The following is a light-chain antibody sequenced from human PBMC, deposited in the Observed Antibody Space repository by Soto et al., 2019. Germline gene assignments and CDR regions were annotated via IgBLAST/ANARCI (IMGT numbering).Light chain of an antibody. CDR3: QRYNNWPLT. V-gene: IGKV3-15*01. J-gene: IGKJ4*01. Sequence: EVVMTQSPATLSLSPVEGSTLSFRASQGIGYTLAWYQHKAGQAPRLLIYDTSTRATGVPARFSGSRSGTEFTLTINSLQSEDFAVYYCQRYNNWPLTFGGGTKVDIK. CDR1: QGIGYT. CDR2: DTS.